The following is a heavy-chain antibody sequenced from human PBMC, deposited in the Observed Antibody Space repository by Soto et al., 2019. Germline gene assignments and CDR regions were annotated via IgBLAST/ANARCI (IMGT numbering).Heavy chain of an antibody. Sequence: QLQESGPGLVKPSETLSLTCTVSGGSIISSNFYWGWIRQPPGKGLEWIGSVEYGGSTYDNPSLKSRVTLSADTSKNQFSLKLTSVTAADTAIYYCARHVRGAVTMNWFDPWGHVPLVTVSS. J-gene: IGHJ5*02. CDR2: VEYGGST. V-gene: IGHV4-39*01. CDR1: GGSIISSNFY. D-gene: IGHD3-10*02. CDR3: ARHVRGAVTMNWFDP.